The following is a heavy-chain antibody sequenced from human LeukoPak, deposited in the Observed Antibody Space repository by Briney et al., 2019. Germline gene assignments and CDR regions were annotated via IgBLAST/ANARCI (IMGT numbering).Heavy chain of an antibody. CDR1: GGSISSSNW. Sequence: SGTLSLTCAVSGGSISSSNWWSWVRQPPGKGLEWIGEIYHSGSTNYNPSLKSRVTISVDKSKNQFSLKLSSVTAADTAVYYCARDLIAVAGTGALVAYYYYGMDVWGQGTTVTVSS. V-gene: IGHV4-4*02. CDR2: IYHSGST. CDR3: ARDLIAVAGTGALVAYYYYGMDV. D-gene: IGHD6-19*01. J-gene: IGHJ6*02.